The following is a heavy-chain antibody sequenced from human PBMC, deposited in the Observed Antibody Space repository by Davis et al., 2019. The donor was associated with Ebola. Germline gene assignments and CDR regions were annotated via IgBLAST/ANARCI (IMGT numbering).Heavy chain of an antibody. CDR3: ARGFRVCTNGVCSYYYYGMDV. CDR2: ISGSGGTT. V-gene: IGHV3-23*01. J-gene: IGHJ6*02. D-gene: IGHD2-8*01. CDR1: VITFSSYA. Sequence: GESLKISCTDSVITFSSYAMTWVRQAPGKGLEWVSAISGSGGTTYYAGSVKGRFTVSRDNSKNTLYLQMNSLRAEDTAVYYCARGFRVCTNGVCSYYYYGMDVWGQGTTVTVSS.